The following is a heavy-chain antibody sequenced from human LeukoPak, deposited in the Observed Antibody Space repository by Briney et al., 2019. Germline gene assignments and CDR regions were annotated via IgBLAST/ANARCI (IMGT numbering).Heavy chain of an antibody. J-gene: IGHJ4*02. CDR1: GFTFSSYW. CDR2: IKQDGSEK. Sequence: GGSLRLSCAASGFTFSSYWMSWVRQAPGKGLEWVANIKQDGSEKYYVDSVKGRFTISRDNPKNTMNLQMNSLGAEDTAVYYCAKGGGVIGRSYYFDYWGQGTLVTVSS. CDR3: AKGGGVIGRSYYFDY. V-gene: IGHV3-7*01. D-gene: IGHD2-8*02.